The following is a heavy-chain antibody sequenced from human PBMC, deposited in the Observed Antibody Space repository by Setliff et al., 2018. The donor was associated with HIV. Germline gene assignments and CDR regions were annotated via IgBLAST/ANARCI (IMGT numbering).Heavy chain of an antibody. J-gene: IGHJ4*02. Sequence: SETLSLTCTVSGGSISNSRYYWSWIRQPPGKGLEWIGSIYYSGNTNYNPSLKSRVTISIDTSKSQFSLKLTSVSAADTAMYYCARGRRRSSTPYYFDYWGQGTLVTVSS. CDR3: ARGRRRSSTPYYFDY. V-gene: IGHV4-39*07. CDR1: GGSISNSRYY. CDR2: IYYSGNT.